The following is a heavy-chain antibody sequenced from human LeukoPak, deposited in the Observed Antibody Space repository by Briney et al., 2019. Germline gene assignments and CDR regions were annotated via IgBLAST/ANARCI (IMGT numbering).Heavy chain of an antibody. CDR3: ARLDTAMVYYDY. V-gene: IGHV3-33*01. D-gene: IGHD5-18*01. CDR2: IWYDGSKT. Sequence: GGSLRLSCLASGFRFRSFAMNWVRQAPGKGLEWVGQIWYDGSKTYYGDSVKGRFTISRDNSKSTLYLQMDSPRAEDTAVYYCARLDTAMVYYDYWGQGTLVTVSS. CDR1: GFRFRSFA. J-gene: IGHJ4*02.